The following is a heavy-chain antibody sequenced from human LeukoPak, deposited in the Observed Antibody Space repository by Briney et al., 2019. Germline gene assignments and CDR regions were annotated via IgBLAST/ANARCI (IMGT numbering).Heavy chain of an antibody. J-gene: IGHJ5*02. D-gene: IGHD4-17*01. CDR3: AKHYGDYRNWFDP. CDR2: ISSSGGT. CDR1: GGSFSSTSYF. V-gene: IGHV4-39*07. Sequence: PSETLSLTCTVSGGSFSSTSYFWGWIRQPPGKRLEWIGSISSSGGTYYNPSLKSPVIISVDTSKNQFSLKVNSVTAADTAVYYCAKHYGDYRNWFDPWGQGTQVTVSS.